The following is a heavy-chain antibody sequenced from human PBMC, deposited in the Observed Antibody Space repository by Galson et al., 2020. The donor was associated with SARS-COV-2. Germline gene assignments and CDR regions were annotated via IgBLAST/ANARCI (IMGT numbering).Heavy chain of an antibody. CDR3: ARGRAVTTFYYYYYGMDV. CDR1: GGSFSGYY. D-gene: IGHD4-17*01. CDR2: INHSGST. Sequence: SETLSLTCAVYGGSFSGYYWSWIRQPPGKGLEWIGEINHSGSTHYNPSLKSRVTISVDTSKNQFSLKLSSVTAADTALYYCARGRAVTTFYYYYYGMDVWGQGTTVTVSS. V-gene: IGHV4-34*01. J-gene: IGHJ6*02.